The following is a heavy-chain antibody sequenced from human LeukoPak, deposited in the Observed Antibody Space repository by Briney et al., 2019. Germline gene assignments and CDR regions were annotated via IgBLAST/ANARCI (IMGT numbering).Heavy chain of an antibody. CDR1: GFTFSSYW. Sequence: PGGSLRLSCAASGFTFSSYWMHWVRQVPGKGLVWVSRINTDGNSTRYADSVKGRFTISRDNAKNTLYLQMNSLRAEDTAVYYCARVPLGEFKGFDPWGRGTLVTVSS. CDR3: ARVPLGEFKGFDP. V-gene: IGHV3-74*01. J-gene: IGHJ5*02. CDR2: INTDGNST. D-gene: IGHD3-10*01.